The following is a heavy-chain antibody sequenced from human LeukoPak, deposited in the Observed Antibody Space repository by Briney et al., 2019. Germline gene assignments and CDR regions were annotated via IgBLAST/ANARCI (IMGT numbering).Heavy chain of an antibody. J-gene: IGHJ5*02. D-gene: IGHD4-4*01. CDR3: ARTVALSGRGWFDP. CDR1: GGFISNYY. V-gene: IGHV4-59*01. CDR2: INYSGSA. Sequence: PSETLSLTCTVSGGFISNYYWTWVRQPPATGLEWIGYINYSGSANYNPSLKSRVTISVDTSKNQFSLKLSSVTAADTAVYYCARTVALSGRGWFDPWGQGTLVTVSS.